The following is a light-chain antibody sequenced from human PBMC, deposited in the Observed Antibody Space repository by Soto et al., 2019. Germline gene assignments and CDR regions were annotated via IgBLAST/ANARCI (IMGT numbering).Light chain of an antibody. Sequence: EIVLTQSPGTLSLSPGERATLSCRASQSVSSSYLAWYQQKPGQAPRLLIYGASSRATGIPDRFSGSGSGTDFTLTISRLEPEDFAVYYCQQYEAYPLTFGGGTKVEI. J-gene: IGKJ4*01. CDR1: QSVSSSY. CDR3: QQYEAYPLT. CDR2: GAS. V-gene: IGKV3-20*01.